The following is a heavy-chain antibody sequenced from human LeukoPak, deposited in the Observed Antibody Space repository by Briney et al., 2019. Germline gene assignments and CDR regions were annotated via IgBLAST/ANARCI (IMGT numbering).Heavy chain of an antibody. CDR2: ISSSSSYI. J-gene: IGHJ5*02. Sequence: PGGSLRLSCAASGFTFSSYSMNWVRQAPGKGLEWVSSISSSSSYIYYADSVKGRFTISRDNAKNSLYLQMNSLRAEDTAVYYCAREGYLSFNWFDPWGQGTLVTVSS. V-gene: IGHV3-21*01. CDR3: AREGYLSFNWFDP. CDR1: GFTFSSYS. D-gene: IGHD1-1*01.